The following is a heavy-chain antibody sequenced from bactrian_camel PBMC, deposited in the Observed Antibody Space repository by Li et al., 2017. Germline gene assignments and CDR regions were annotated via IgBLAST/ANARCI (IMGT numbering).Heavy chain of an antibody. J-gene: IGHJ4*01. Sequence: HVQLVESGGGSVQAGGSLRLTCEGSGSFHSTWCMGWFRQAPGKQREGVANIDFDGRTSYADSVKGRFTISKDNAKNTLYLQMNSLKPEDTDMYYCATLNLRTAWWLPLERWQYGYWGQGTQVTVS. CDR3: ATLNLRTAWWLPLERWQYGY. D-gene: IGHD2*01. CDR1: GSFHSTWC. CDR2: IDFDGRT. V-gene: IGHV3S53*01.